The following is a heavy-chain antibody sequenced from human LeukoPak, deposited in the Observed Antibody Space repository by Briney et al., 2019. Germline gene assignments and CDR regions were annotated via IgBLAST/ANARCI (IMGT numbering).Heavy chain of an antibody. V-gene: IGHV3-21*01. J-gene: IGHJ4*02. CDR2: ISSSSSYI. D-gene: IGHD3-9*01. CDR1: GFTFSSYS. CDR3: AREIALAGLNDN. Sequence: GGSLRLSCAASGFTFSSYSINWVRQAPGKGLEWVSSISSSSSYIYYADSVKGRFTISRDNAKNSLYLQVNSLRAEDTAVYYCAREIALAGLNDNWGQGTLVTVSS.